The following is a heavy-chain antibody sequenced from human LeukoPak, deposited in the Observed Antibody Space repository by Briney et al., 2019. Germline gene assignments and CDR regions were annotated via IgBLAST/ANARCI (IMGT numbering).Heavy chain of an antibody. J-gene: IGHJ3*02. CDR2: IYTSGST. CDR3: ARQKCTSASCLTKNAFDI. Sequence: SETLSLTCTVSGGSTSSYHWSWIRQPPGKGLEWIGYIYTSGSTNYNPSLESRVTISVDTSKNQFSLDLSSVTAADTAVYYCARQKCTSASCLTKNAFDIWGQGTMVTVSS. D-gene: IGHD2-2*01. V-gene: IGHV4-4*09. CDR1: GGSTSSYH.